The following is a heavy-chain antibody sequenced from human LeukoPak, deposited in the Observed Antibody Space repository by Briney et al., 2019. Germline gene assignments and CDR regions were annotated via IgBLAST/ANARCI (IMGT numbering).Heavy chain of an antibody. J-gene: IGHJ4*02. CDR2: INGDGSST. Sequence: GGSLRLSCAASGFTFSSYWMHWVRQAPGKGLVWLSHINGDGSSTNYADSVKGRFTISRDNAKNTLYLQMNSLRADDTAVYYCARDTLGEGEDANYAVYYFDYWGQGTPVTVSS. CDR3: ARDTLGEGEDANYAVYYFDY. D-gene: IGHD3-10*01. CDR1: GFTFSSYW. V-gene: IGHV3-74*01.